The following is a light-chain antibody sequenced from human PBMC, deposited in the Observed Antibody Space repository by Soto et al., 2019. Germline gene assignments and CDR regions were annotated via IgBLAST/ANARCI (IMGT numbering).Light chain of an antibody. CDR3: SSYTSSSTPYV. V-gene: IGLV2-14*01. CDR1: SSDVGVYNY. CDR2: DVS. J-gene: IGLJ1*01. Sequence: QSALTQPASVSGSPGQSITISCTGTSSDVGVYNYVSWYQQHPGKVPKLMIYDVSNRPSGVSNRFSGSKSGNTASLTISGRQAEDEADYYCSSYTSSSTPYVFGTGTKLTVL.